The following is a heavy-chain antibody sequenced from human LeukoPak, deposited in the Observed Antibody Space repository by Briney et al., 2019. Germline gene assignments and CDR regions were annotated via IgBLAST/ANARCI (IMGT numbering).Heavy chain of an antibody. D-gene: IGHD4-17*01. J-gene: IGHJ6*02. CDR1: GLSFSAYK. CDR3: AKMFDYGDYQSDYYYYGMDV. CDR2: ISTDGYTT. V-gene: IGHV3-74*01. Sequence: GGSLRLSCAASGLSFSAYKMHWVRQAPRKGLVWVSRISTDGYTTDYADFVQGRFTASRDNSKNTLYLQMNSLRAEDTAVYYCAKMFDYGDYQSDYYYYGMDVWGQGTTVTVSS.